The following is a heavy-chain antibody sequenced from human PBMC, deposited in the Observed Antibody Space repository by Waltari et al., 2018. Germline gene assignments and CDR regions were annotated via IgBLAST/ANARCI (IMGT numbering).Heavy chain of an antibody. V-gene: IGHV4-39*01. D-gene: IGHD3-16*01. CDR2: FFHSGNY. CDR1: GGSIRSGTSY. J-gene: IGHJ6*02. CDR3: ARKGRQPLNYDGMDV. Sequence: QLQLQESGPGLGRPSETLYLICPVSGGSIRSGTSYWGWVRQHPGKGMEWMVSFFHSGNYDASPAIKRPVTISADTSKNQFSLKLSSVTAAETAVYYCARKGRQPLNYDGMDVWGQRTTVTVSS.